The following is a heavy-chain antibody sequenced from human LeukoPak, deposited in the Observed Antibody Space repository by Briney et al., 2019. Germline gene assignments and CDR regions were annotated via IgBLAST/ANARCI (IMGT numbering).Heavy chain of an antibody. Sequence: ASVKVSCKASGGTFSSYSISWVRQAPGQGLEWMGGIIPISGTANYAQKFQGRVRITADESTSTAYMELSSLRSEDTAVYYCARGPYRYFDYWGQGTLVTVSS. D-gene: IGHD5-18*01. V-gene: IGHV1-69*01. CDR3: ARGPYRYFDY. CDR1: GGTFSSYS. J-gene: IGHJ4*02. CDR2: IIPISGTA.